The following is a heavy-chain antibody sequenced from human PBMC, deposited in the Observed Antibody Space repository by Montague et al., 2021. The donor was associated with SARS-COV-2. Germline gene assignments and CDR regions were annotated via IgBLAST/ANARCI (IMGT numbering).Heavy chain of an antibody. Sequence: SETLSLTCTVSGGPISSSSYYWGWLRQPPGKGLEWIGSVYYSGSTYYTPSLKSRVTISVDTYKNQFSLKLSSVTAADTAVYYCARDGSLRSVILIGPRPYYYGMDVWGQGTTVTVSS. J-gene: IGHJ6*02. D-gene: IGHD3-9*01. CDR2: VYYSGST. V-gene: IGHV4-39*07. CDR1: GGPISSSSYY. CDR3: ARDGSLRSVILIGPRPYYYGMDV.